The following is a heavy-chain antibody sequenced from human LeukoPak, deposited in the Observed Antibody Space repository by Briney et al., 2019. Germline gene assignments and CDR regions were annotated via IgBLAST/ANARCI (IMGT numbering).Heavy chain of an antibody. V-gene: IGHV3-21*01. CDR3: ARDAEYSGSCDGDY. CDR2: ISSSSSYI. Sequence: GGSLRLSCAAPGFTFSSYSMNWVRQAPGKGLEWVSSISSSSSYIYYADSVKGRFTISRDNAKNSLYLQMNSLRAEDTAVYYCARDAEYSGSCDGDYWGQGTLVTVSS. J-gene: IGHJ4*02. CDR1: GFTFSSYS. D-gene: IGHD1-26*01.